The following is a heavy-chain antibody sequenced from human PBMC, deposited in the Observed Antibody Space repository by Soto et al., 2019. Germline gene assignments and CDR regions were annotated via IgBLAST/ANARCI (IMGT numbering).Heavy chain of an antibody. Sequence: SVKVSCKAPGGTFSSYAISWVRQAPGQGLEWMGGIIPIFGTAKYAQKFQGRVTITADESTSTGYMELSSLRSEDMAVYYCARSQGGSSSLDIYYYYYYGMDVWG. CDR1: GGTFSSYA. V-gene: IGHV1-69*13. CDR3: ARSQGGSSSLDIYYYYYYGMDV. CDR2: IIPIFGTA. D-gene: IGHD2-15*01. J-gene: IGHJ6*02.